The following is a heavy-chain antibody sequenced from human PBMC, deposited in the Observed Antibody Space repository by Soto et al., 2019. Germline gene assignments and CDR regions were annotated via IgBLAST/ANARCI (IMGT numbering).Heavy chain of an antibody. D-gene: IGHD6-13*01. CDR2: ISSSSSYI. Sequence: EVQLVESGGGLVKPGGSLRLSCAASGFTFSSYSMNWVRQAPGKGLEWVSSISSSSSYIYYADSVKGRFTISRDNAKNSLYLQVNSLRTEDTAVYYCAREGIAAALDYWGQGTLVTVSS. CDR1: GFTFSSYS. CDR3: AREGIAAALDY. V-gene: IGHV3-21*01. J-gene: IGHJ4*02.